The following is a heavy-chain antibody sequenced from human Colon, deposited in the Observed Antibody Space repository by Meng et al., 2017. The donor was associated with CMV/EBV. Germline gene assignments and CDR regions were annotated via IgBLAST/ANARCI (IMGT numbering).Heavy chain of an antibody. CDR2: INPSGGST. J-gene: IGHJ4*02. CDR3: AREQPVAKTEKFDY. V-gene: IGHV1-46*01. CDR1: GYTFTGYK. D-gene: IGHD5-12*01. Sequence: ASVKVSCKASGYTFTGYKIHWVRQAPGQGLEWMGIINPSGGSTSYAQKFQGRVTMTRDTSTSTVYMELSSLRSEDTAVYYCAREQPVAKTEKFDYWGQGTLVTVSS.